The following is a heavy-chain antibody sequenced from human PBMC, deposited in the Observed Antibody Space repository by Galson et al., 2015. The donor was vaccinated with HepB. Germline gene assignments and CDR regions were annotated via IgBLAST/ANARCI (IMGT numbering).Heavy chain of an antibody. CDR3: AREEGYSSRRRWFVP. CDR2: ISSDSRYI. D-gene: IGHD6-13*01. Sequence: SLRLSCAASGFTLSSYSMNWVRQAPGKGLEWVSSISSDSRYIYYADSVKGRFTISRDNAWNSLSLHMNSLRVEDTAVYYCAREEGYSSRRRWFVPWGQGTLVTVSS. V-gene: IGHV3-21*04. CDR1: GFTLSSYS. J-gene: IGHJ5*02.